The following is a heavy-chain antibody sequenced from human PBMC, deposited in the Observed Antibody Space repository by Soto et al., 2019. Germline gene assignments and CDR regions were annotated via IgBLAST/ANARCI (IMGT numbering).Heavy chain of an antibody. Sequence: GGSLRLSCAASGFTVSGNYMSWVRQAPGQGLEWVSVIYAAGSTYYIDSVNGRFTISRDNSKNTLYLQMNSLRAEDTAVYYCASDIFKTGATGVFDIWGQGTRVTVSS. J-gene: IGHJ3*02. D-gene: IGHD1-1*01. V-gene: IGHV3-66*01. CDR3: ASDIFKTGATGVFDI. CDR2: IYAAGST. CDR1: GFTVSGNY.